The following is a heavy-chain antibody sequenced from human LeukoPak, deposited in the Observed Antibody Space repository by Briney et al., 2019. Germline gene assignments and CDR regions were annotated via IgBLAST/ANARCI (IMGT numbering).Heavy chain of an antibody. D-gene: IGHD3-16*01. Sequence: KVSXKASGGTFSSYAISWMRQAPGQGLEWMGRIIPIFGTANYAQKFQGRVTITTDESTSTAYMELSSLRSEDTAVYYCARSPVSGLGVDYWGQGTLVTVSS. V-gene: IGHV1-69*05. CDR3: ARSPVSGLGVDY. CDR2: IIPIFGTA. CDR1: GGTFSSYA. J-gene: IGHJ4*02.